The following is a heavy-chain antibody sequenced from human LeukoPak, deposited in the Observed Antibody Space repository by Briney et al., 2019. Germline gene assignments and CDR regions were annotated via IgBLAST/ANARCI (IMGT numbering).Heavy chain of an antibody. CDR1: GYTFTSYA. V-gene: IGHV1-3*01. J-gene: IGHJ6*02. Sequence: ASVKVSCKASGYTFTSYAMHWVRQAPGQRLEWMGWINAGNGNTKYSQKFQGRVTITRDTSASTAYMELSSLRSEDTAVYYCASPSGWHPIVHYYYGMDVWGQGTTVTVSS. CDR2: INAGNGNT. D-gene: IGHD6-19*01. CDR3: ASPSGWHPIVHYYYGMDV.